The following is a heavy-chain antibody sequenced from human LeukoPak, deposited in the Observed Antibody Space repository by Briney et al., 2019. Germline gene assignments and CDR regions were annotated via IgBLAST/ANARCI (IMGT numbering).Heavy chain of an antibody. CDR1: GGSISGYH. D-gene: IGHD5/OR15-5a*01. J-gene: IGHJ4*02. Sequence: SETLSLTCNVSGGSISGYHWSWIRQPPGKGLEWLGYIYYSGSSNYNPSLKSRVTISADTSKNQFSLKLSSVTAADTAVYYCARGRFVYRNFDYWGQGTLVTVSS. CDR3: ARGRFVYRNFDY. V-gene: IGHV4-59*01. CDR2: IYYSGSS.